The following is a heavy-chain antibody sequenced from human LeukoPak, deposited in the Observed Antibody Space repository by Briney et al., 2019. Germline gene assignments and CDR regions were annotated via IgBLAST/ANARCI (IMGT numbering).Heavy chain of an antibody. Sequence: PGGSLRLSCAASGFTFSRHSINWVRQAPGKGLEWVSSISSSSSYIYYADSVKGRFTISRDNAKNSLYLQMNSLRAEDTAVYYCARVRGGSYANWFDPWGQGTLVTVSS. V-gene: IGHV3-21*01. J-gene: IGHJ5*02. CDR1: GFTFSRHS. D-gene: IGHD1-26*01. CDR2: ISSSSSYI. CDR3: ARVRGGSYANWFDP.